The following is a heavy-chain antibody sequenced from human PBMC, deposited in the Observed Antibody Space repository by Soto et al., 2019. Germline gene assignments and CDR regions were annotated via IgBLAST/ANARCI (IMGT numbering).Heavy chain of an antibody. V-gene: IGHV3-30-3*01. Sequence: QVQLVESGGGVVQPGRSLRLSCAASGFAFSSYAMHWVRQAPGKGLEWVAVISYDGGNKYYADSVKGRFTISRDNSENTLYLQMNSLRAEDTAVYYCARDLSGSGDWGQGTLVTVSS. J-gene: IGHJ4*02. CDR3: ARDLSGSGD. D-gene: IGHD3-10*01. CDR2: ISYDGGNK. CDR1: GFAFSSYA.